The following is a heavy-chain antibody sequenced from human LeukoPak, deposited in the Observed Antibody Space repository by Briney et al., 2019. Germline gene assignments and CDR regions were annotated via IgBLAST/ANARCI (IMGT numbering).Heavy chain of an antibody. CDR3: AKDLYRTNYGDPRGGWFDP. CDR1: GFTFSSYA. V-gene: IGHV3-23*01. CDR2: ISGSGGST. D-gene: IGHD4-17*01. Sequence: GGSLRLSCAASGFTFSSYAMSWVRQAPGKGLEWVSAISGSGGSTYYADSVKGRFTISRDNSKNTLYLQMNSLRAEDTAVYYCAKDLYRTNYGDPRGGWFDPWGQGTLVTVSS. J-gene: IGHJ5*02.